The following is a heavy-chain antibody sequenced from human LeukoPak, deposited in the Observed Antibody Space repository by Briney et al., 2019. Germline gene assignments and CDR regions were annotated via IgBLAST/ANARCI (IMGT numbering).Heavy chain of an antibody. D-gene: IGHD3-22*01. CDR1: GFTFSSYS. V-gene: IGHV3-21*01. Sequence: TGGSLRLSCAASGFTFSSYSMNWVRQAPGKGLEWVSSISSSSSYIYYADSVKGRFTISRDNAKNSLYLQMNSLRAEGTAVYYCARAAWYDSSGYYPDAFDIWGQGTMVTVSS. J-gene: IGHJ3*02. CDR2: ISSSSSYI. CDR3: ARAAWYDSSGYYPDAFDI.